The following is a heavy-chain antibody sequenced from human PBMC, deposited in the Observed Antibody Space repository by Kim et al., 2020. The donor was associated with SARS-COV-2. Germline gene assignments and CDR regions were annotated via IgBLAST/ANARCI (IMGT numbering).Heavy chain of an antibody. D-gene: IGHD3-16*01. Sequence: SETLSLTCAVYGGSLSDYYWSWIRQPPGEGLEWIWEISATGSTIYNPSLEGRVTILLDTSKNQFSLDLISLTAADTAVYYCARGDAYVWGEAANWGQGTL. CDR1: GGSLSDYY. CDR3: ARGDAYVWGEAAN. V-gene: IGHV4-34*01. J-gene: IGHJ4*02. CDR2: ISATGST.